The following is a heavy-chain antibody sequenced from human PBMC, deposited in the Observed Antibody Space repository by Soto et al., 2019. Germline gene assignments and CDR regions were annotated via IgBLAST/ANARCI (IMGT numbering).Heavy chain of an antibody. D-gene: IGHD2-2*01. CDR3: ARGYCTTTICDPWFDP. CDR1: GYAFTSYW. CDR2: IYPGDSDT. Sequence: GESLQISCTGSGYAFTSYWIAWVRQMPGKGLEWMGIIYPGDSDTRYSPSFQGQVTISADKSITTAYLQWSSLKASDTAMYYCARGYCTTTICDPWFDPWGQGTLVTVSS. V-gene: IGHV5-51*01. J-gene: IGHJ5*02.